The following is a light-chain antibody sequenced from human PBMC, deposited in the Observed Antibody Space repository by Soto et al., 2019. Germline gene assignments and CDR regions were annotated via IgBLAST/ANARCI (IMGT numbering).Light chain of an antibody. CDR1: SSDVGGYNY. CDR3: SSYTSSSTRV. J-gene: IGLJ1*01. Sequence: LTQPASVSGSPGQSITISCTGTSSDVGGYNYVSWYQQHPGKAPKLMIYEVSNRPSGVSNRFSGSKSGNTASLTISGLQAEDEADYYCSSYTSSSTRVFGTGTKLTVL. V-gene: IGLV2-14*01. CDR2: EVS.